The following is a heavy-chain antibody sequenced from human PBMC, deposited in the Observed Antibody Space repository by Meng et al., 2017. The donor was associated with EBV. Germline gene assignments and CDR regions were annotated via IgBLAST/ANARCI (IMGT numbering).Heavy chain of an antibody. V-gene: IGHV4-39*01. CDR1: GDSISSRSYY. J-gene: IGHJ5*02. CDR2: VYYSGNS. CDR3: ARVSFYDYWSGYSFNWFDP. Sequence: QLQLYQSGPGLVKPSETLSLTFTVSGDSISSRSYYWGWFRQSPGKGLEWIGNVYYSGNSYYNPSLKSRVTISVDTSKNQFYLKLISVTAADTAVYFCARVSFYDYWSGYSFNWFDPWGQGTLVTVSS. D-gene: IGHD3-3*01.